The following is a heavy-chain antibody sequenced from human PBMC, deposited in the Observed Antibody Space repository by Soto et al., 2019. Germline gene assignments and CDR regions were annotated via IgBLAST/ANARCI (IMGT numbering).Heavy chain of an antibody. J-gene: IGHJ6*02. V-gene: IGHV3-30-3*01. D-gene: IGHD2-15*01. CDR1: GFTFRSYA. CDR3: ARGDREDIAVVIGARPGEYGVAV. Sequence: QVQLVESGGGVVQPGRSLRLSCAASGFTFRSYAMHWVRQAPGKGLECVAVIAYDGSNKFYRDYVRGRFTISRDNSENTLYLQINSLRYEDTAVYYCARGDREDIAVVIGARPGEYGVAVWGQGTTVTVSS. CDR2: IAYDGSNK.